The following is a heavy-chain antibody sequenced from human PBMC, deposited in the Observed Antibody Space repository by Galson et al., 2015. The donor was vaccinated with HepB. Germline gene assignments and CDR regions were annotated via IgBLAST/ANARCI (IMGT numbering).Heavy chain of an antibody. V-gene: IGHV3-64*01. CDR2: ISSNGGST. D-gene: IGHD3-22*01. CDR3: ARSPRWSSGYSRALYYYYGMDV. CDR1: GFTFSSYA. Sequence: SLRLSCAASGFTFSSYAMHWVRQAPGKGLEYVSAISSNGGSTYYANSVKGRFTISRDNSKNTLYLQMGSLRAEDMAVYYCARSPRWSSGYSRALYYYYGMDVWGQGTTVTVSS. J-gene: IGHJ6*02.